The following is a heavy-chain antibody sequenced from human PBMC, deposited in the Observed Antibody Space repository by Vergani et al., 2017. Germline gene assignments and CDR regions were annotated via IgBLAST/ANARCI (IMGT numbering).Heavy chain of an antibody. CDR1: GGSFSGYY. D-gene: IGHD3-22*01. J-gene: IGHJ3*02. CDR3: ARESYYYDSSGHDAFDI. Sequence: QVQLQQWGAGLLKPSETLSLTCAVYGGSFSGYYWSWIRQPPGKGLEWIGYIYYSGSNYYNPSLKSRVTISVETSKNQFSLKLSSVTDADTAVYYCARESYYYDSSGHDAFDIWGQGTMVTVSS. CDR2: IYYSGSN. V-gene: IGHV4-34*01.